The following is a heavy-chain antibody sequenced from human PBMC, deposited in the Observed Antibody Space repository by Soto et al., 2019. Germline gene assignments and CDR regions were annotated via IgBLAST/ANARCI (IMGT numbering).Heavy chain of an antibody. J-gene: IGHJ4*02. D-gene: IGHD3-22*01. V-gene: IGHV5-51*01. CDR2: IYPGDAET. Sequence: HGASLKISCQGSGYDFTHYWVAWVRQTPGKGLEWMGVIYPGDAETRYSPSFQGRVTFSVDKSIDTAYLHWSSLEASDTAIYYCARVTNYADSGDSYSFAFWGQGALVTVSS. CDR3: ARVTNYADSGDSYSFAF. CDR1: GYDFTHYW.